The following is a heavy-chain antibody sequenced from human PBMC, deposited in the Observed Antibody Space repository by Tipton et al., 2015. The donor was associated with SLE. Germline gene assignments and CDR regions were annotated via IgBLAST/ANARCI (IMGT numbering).Heavy chain of an antibody. CDR2: IYPGDSDT. V-gene: IGHV5-51*03. J-gene: IGHJ3*01. CDR1: GYTFTNFW. D-gene: IGHD1-1*01. CDR3: AKRGGAWNAALYTFDV. Sequence: QLVQSGAEVKKPGESLKISCRGSGYTFTNFWIGWVRQMPGKGLEWMGMIYPGDSDTRYSPSFEGQVPISADKSVSAAYLHWTRGKASYTAIYYCAKRGGAWNAALYTFDVWGQGTAVTVSS.